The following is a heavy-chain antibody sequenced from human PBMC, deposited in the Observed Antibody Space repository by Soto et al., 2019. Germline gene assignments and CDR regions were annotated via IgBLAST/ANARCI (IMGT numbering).Heavy chain of an antibody. V-gene: IGHV4-31*03. CDR1: VGSISSGGYY. D-gene: IGHD2-21*02. Sequence: QVQLQESGPGLVKPSQTLSLTCTVSVGSISSGGYYWSWIRQHPGKGLEWIGHIYDSGTAYYSPSLESRVTISVDTSKNQFSLKLSSVTAADTAVYYCASYCGGDCSGYWGQGTLVTVSS. J-gene: IGHJ4*02. CDR2: IYDSGTA. CDR3: ASYCGGDCSGY.